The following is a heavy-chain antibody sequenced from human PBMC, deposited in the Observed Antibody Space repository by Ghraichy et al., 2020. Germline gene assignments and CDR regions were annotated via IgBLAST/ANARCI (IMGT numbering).Heavy chain of an antibody. D-gene: IGHD6-25*01. CDR3: AQGVEARSGNPFDL. J-gene: IGHJ3*01. CDR1: GFTLEDYA. V-gene: IGHV3-9*01. Sequence: GGSLRLSCVASGFTLEDYAMNWVRQVPGEGLEWVSGISCTSANMGYSDSVKGRFTISRDNAKNSLYLQMNSLRPEDTAIYYCAQGVEARSGNPFDLWAHGTMVTVSS. CDR2: ISCTSANM.